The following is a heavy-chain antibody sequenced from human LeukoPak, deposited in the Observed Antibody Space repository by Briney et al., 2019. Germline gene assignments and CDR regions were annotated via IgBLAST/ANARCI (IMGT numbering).Heavy chain of an antibody. CDR1: GFTFSDYY. D-gene: IGHD3-22*01. CDR2: ISSSGSTI. Sequence: PGGSLRLSCAASGFTFSDYYMSWIRQAPGKGLEWVPYISSSGSTIYYADSVKGRFTISRDNAKNSLYLQMNSPRAEDTAVYYCARVKNYYDSSGYYDTNWFDPWGQGTLVTVSS. J-gene: IGHJ5*02. V-gene: IGHV3-11*01. CDR3: ARVKNYYDSSGYYDTNWFDP.